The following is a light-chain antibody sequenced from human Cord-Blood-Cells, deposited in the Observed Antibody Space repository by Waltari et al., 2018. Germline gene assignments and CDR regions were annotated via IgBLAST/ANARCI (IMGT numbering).Light chain of an antibody. V-gene: IGLV2-23*01. Sequence: QSALTQPASVSGSPGQSITIPCTGTSRYVGSYNLISWYQQHPGKAPKLMIYEGSKGPSGVSNRFSGSKSGNTASLTISGLQAEDEADYYCCSYAGSYVFGTGTKVTVL. CDR1: SRYVGSYNL. J-gene: IGLJ1*01. CDR3: CSYAGSYV. CDR2: EGS.